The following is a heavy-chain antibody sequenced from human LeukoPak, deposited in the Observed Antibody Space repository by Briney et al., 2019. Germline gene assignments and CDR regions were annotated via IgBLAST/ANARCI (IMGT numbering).Heavy chain of an antibody. CDR3: SHLEDY. Sequence: GGSLRLSCAASRXTFSSYNMNWVRQSPGKGLEWISYISGSSYTIYYADSVKGRFTISRDNAQNSLYLQMNSLRDEDTAVYYCSHLEDYWGQGTLVTVSS. J-gene: IGHJ4*02. CDR1: RXTFSSYN. V-gene: IGHV3-48*02. CDR2: ISGSSYTI.